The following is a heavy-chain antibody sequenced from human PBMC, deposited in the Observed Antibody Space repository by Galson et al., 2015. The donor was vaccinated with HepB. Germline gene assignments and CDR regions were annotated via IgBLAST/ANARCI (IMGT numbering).Heavy chain of an antibody. J-gene: IGHJ6*03. CDR2: IVVGSGNT. CDR3: AAAGTRRFSYYYYYMDV. V-gene: IGHV1-58*01. D-gene: IGHD3-10*01. Sequence: SVKVSCKASGFTFTSSAVQWVRQARGQRLEWIGWIVVGSGNTNYAQKFQERVTITRDMSTSTAYMELSSLRSEDAAVYYCAAAGTRRFSYYYYYMDVWGKGTTVTVSS. CDR1: GFTFTSSA.